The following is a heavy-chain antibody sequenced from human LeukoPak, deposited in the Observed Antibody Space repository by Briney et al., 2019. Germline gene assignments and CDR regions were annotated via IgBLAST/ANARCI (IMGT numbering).Heavy chain of an antibody. J-gene: IGHJ4*02. D-gene: IGHD4-17*01. CDR2: INPNSGGT. CDR1: GYTFTGYY. V-gene: IGHV1-2*02. CDR3: VRIYYGPDY. Sequence: GASVKVSCKASGYTFTGYYMHWVRQAPGQGLEWMGWINPNSGGTNYARKFQGRVTMTRDTSITTAYMELSSLRSGDTAVYYCVRIYYGPDYWGQGTLVTVSS.